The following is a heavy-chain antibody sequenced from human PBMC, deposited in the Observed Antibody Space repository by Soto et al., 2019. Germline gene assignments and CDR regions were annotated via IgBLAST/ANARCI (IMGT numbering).Heavy chain of an antibody. V-gene: IGHV1-46*01. J-gene: IGHJ3*02. CDR3: ARLQTYYYDRDAFDI. CDR2: INPSGGST. D-gene: IGHD3-10*02. CDR1: GYTVTSYY. Sequence: GASVKVSCKASGYTVTSYYMHWLRQAPGQGLEWMGIINPSGGSTSYAQKFQGRVTMTRDTSTSTVYMELSSLRSEDTAVYYCARLQTYYYDRDAFDIWGQGTMVTVSS.